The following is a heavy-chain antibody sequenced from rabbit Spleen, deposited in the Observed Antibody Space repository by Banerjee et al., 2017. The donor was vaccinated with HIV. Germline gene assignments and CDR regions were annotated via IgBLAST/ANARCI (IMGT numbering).Heavy chain of an antibody. D-gene: IGHD4-1*01. Sequence: QLKETGGGLVQPGGSLTLSCKASGFAFTTYYMSWVRQAPGKGLEWIGSIDPVFGIANYASRVNGRFTISRDNAQNTVDLQINSLTAADTATYFCARDYNSGWDLWGQGTLVTVS. CDR3: ARDYNSGWDL. CDR2: IDPVFGIA. CDR1: GFAFTTYY. V-gene: IGHV1S7*01. J-gene: IGHJ4*01.